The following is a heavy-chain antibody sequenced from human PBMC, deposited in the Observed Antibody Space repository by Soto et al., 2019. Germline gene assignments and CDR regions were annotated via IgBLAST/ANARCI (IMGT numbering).Heavy chain of an antibody. V-gene: IGHV5-51*01. D-gene: IGHD2-15*01. Sequence: PGESLKMSCKGYGYTFTSSWIVWVRQMPGRGLEWMGIIYPGDSDTRYSPSFQGQVTISADKSITTAYLQWSSLKASDTAMYYCARLGYCSGGSCYFGAFDIWGQGTMVTVSS. J-gene: IGHJ3*02. CDR2: IYPGDSDT. CDR3: ARLGYCSGGSCYFGAFDI. CDR1: GYTFTSSW.